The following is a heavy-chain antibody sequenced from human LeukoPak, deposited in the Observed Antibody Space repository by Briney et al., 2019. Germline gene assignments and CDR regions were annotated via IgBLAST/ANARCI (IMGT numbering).Heavy chain of an antibody. J-gene: IGHJ3*02. V-gene: IGHV3-23*01. D-gene: IGHD3-16*02. CDR2: ILHNGDST. Sequence: GGSLRLSCAASGFTCSTYVMSWVRQAPGKGLEWLSLILHNGDSTYYADSVKGRFTISRDNSKNTLYLQMNSLRAGDTAVYYCARLSSFAFDIWGQGTMVTVSS. CDR3: ARLSSFAFDI. CDR1: GFTCSTYV.